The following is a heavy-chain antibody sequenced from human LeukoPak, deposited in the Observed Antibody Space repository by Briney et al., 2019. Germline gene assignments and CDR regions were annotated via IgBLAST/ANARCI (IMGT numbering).Heavy chain of an antibody. CDR2: ISSSGSTI. CDR3: ARDYYDSSGYHRPLHPLDS. CDR1: GFTFSDYY. J-gene: IGHJ4*02. D-gene: IGHD3-22*01. V-gene: IGHV3-11*01. Sequence: GGSLRLSCAASGFTFSDYYMSWIRQPPGKGREWVSYISSSGSTIYYAGSLKVRFTISRDNAKNSLYLQMTSLRAEDTAVYYCARDYYDSSGYHRPLHPLDSWGQGTLVTVSS.